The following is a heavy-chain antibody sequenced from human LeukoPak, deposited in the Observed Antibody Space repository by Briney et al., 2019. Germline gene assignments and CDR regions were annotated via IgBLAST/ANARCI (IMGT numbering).Heavy chain of an antibody. Sequence: ASVKVSCKASGYTFTSYYMHWVRQAPGQGLEWMGIINPSGGSTSYAQKFQGRVTMTRDMSTSTVYMELSSLRSEDTAVYYCARARGGYYSANNWFDPWGQGTLVTVSS. CDR2: INPSGGST. D-gene: IGHD3-10*01. V-gene: IGHV1-46*01. CDR3: ARARGGYYSANNWFDP. CDR1: GYTFTSYY. J-gene: IGHJ5*02.